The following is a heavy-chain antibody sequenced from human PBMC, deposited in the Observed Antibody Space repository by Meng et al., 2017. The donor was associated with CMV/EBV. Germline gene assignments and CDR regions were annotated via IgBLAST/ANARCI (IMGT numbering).Heavy chain of an antibody. CDR2: IRYDGSNK. D-gene: IGHD2-21*01. V-gene: IGHV3-30*02. Sequence: GGSLRLSCAASGFTVSSNYMSWVRQAPGKGLEWVAFIRYDGSNKYYADSVKGRFTISRDNSKNTLYLQMNSLRAEDTAVYYCAKEDTVVTRDYYYGMDVWGQGTTVTVSS. CDR1: GFTVSSNY. J-gene: IGHJ6*02. CDR3: AKEDTVVTRDYYYGMDV.